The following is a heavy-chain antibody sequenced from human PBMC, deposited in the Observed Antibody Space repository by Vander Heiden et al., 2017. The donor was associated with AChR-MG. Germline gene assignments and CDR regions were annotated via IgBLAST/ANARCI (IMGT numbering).Heavy chain of an antibody. V-gene: IGHV3-21*01. J-gene: IGHJ5*02. Sequence: EVQLVESGGGLVKPGGSLRLSCPASGFTFSSSSMNWVRQVPGKWLEWVSSISSSSSYIYYADSVKGRFTISRDNAKNSLYLQMNSLRAEDTAVYYCAREAQYYDILTGYLDWFDPWGQGTLVTVSS. D-gene: IGHD3-9*01. CDR1: GFTFSSSS. CDR3: AREAQYYDILTGYLDWFDP. CDR2: ISSSSSYI.